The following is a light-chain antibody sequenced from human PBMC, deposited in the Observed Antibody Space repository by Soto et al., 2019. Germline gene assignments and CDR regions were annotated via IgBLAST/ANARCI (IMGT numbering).Light chain of an antibody. CDR3: QQHGQWPIT. V-gene: IGKV3D-15*01. Sequence: EMVMTQSGATLSLSPGERATLSCRASQSVNSNYLAWYQQKPGQAPRLLIYGISKRATDIPDRFSGSGSGTEFTLTISSLQPEDFATYYCQQHGQWPITFGQGERLEVK. J-gene: IGKJ5*01. CDR2: GIS. CDR1: QSVNSN.